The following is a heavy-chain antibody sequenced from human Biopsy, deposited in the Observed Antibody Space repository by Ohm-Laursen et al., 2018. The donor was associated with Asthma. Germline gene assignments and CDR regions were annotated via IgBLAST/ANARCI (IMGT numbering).Heavy chain of an antibody. CDR1: GFTFGDYW. CDR2: IKHDGSEK. V-gene: IGHV3-7*01. Sequence: SLRLSCSAPGFTFGDYWMSWVRQVPGKGLEWVDNIKHDGSEKNHVDSLKGRFTISRDNAKNSLYLQMNSLRAEDTAVYYCARTFHFWSPYHAEHYQLWGQGTLVTVS. J-gene: IGHJ1*01. D-gene: IGHD3-3*02. CDR3: ARTFHFWSPYHAEHYQL.